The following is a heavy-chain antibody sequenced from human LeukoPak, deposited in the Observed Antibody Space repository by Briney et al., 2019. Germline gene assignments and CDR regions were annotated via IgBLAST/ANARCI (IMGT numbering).Heavy chain of an antibody. Sequence: PGGSLRLSCAASGFTFNAYSLHWVRQAPGRGLEYVSGLNPIGASTPYPNSVTARYTISRENSRNPLYLQMVTLRAEAMVVYSCARHTTFGNWGEETLVTVSP. J-gene: IGHJ4*02. CDR1: GFTFNAYS. V-gene: IGHV3-64*01. CDR3: ARHTTFGN. CDR2: LNPIGAST. D-gene: IGHD1-26*01.